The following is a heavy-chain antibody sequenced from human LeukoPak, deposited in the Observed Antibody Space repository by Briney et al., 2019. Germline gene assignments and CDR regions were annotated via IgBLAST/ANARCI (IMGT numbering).Heavy chain of an antibody. CDR3: AGVRYCSSTSCSYFQH. D-gene: IGHD2-2*01. Sequence: GSSVKVSCKASGGTFSSYAISWVRQAPGQGLEWMGGIIPIFGTANYAQKFQGRVTITRDESTSTAYMELSSLRSEDTAVCYCAGVRYCSSTSCSYFQHWGQGTLVTVSS. J-gene: IGHJ1*01. CDR1: GGTFSSYA. CDR2: IIPIFGTA. V-gene: IGHV1-69*05.